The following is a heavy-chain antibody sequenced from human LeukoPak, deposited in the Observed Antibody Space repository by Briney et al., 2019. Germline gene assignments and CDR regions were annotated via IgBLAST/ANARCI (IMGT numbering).Heavy chain of an antibody. Sequence: GGPLRLSCAASGFTFSSYAMSWVRQAPGKGLEWVSAISGSGGSTYYADSVKGRFTISRDNSKNTLYLQMNSLRAEDTAVYYCAKSTSYSSSWLVDYWGQGTLVTVSS. CDR1: GFTFSSYA. CDR3: AKSTSYSSSWLVDY. CDR2: ISGSGGST. V-gene: IGHV3-23*01. D-gene: IGHD6-13*01. J-gene: IGHJ4*02.